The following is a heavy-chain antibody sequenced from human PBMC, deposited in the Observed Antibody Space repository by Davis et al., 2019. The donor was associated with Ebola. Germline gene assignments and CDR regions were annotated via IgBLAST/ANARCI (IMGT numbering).Heavy chain of an antibody. D-gene: IGHD3-10*02. V-gene: IGHV3-30*02. J-gene: IGHJ4*02. CDR2: IRYDGSNK. Sequence: GESLKISCAASGFTFSSYGMHWVRQAPGKGLEWVAFIRYDGSNKYYADSVKGRFTISRDNAKNSLYLQMNSLRAEDTAVYYCASRNYYVDYWGQGTLVTVSS. CDR1: GFTFSSYG. CDR3: ASRNYYVDY.